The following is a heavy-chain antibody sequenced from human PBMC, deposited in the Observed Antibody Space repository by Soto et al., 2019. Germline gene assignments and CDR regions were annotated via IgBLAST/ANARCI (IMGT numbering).Heavy chain of an antibody. CDR1: GYTFTGYF. CDR2: INPNTGGA. Sequence: ASVKVSCKASGYTFTGYFMHWVRQAPGQGLEWMGWINPNTGGANYAQKFQDRVTMTRDTSTNTAYMEMNRLRSDDTAVYYCARSLSTISARPDYWGQGALVTVSS. V-gene: IGHV1-2*02. CDR3: ARSLSTISARPDY. D-gene: IGHD6-6*01. J-gene: IGHJ4*02.